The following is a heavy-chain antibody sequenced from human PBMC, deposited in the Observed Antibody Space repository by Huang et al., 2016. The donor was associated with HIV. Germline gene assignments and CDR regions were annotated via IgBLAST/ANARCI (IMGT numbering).Heavy chain of an antibody. CDR1: GYTFTSFG. Sequence: QVHLVQSGPEVKKPGASVKVSCKASGYTFTSFGLSWVRPAPGQGLEWMGSISAHKGDTNYAQKFRVRVTMTTDTSTRTAHMELRSLRSDDSAVYYCVVDDTSGYFSSDYWGQGTLVTVSS. D-gene: IGHD3-22*01. CDR2: ISAHKGDT. J-gene: IGHJ4*02. V-gene: IGHV1-18*04. CDR3: VVDDTSGYFSSDY.